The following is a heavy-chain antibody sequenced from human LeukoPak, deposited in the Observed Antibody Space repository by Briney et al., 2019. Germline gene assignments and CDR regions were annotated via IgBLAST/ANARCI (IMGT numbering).Heavy chain of an antibody. J-gene: IGHJ4*02. CDR2: ISGSAFST. D-gene: IGHD3-22*01. Sequence: GGSLRLSCTASGFTFTNYAMNWVRQAPGKGLEWVSTISGSAFSTYYADSVKGRFTISRDNFQNKMYRQMNSLRAEDTALYYCAKVFEEGYYDSSGYYFSATKGGFDYWGQGTLVTVSS. V-gene: IGHV3-23*01. CDR1: GFTFTNYA. CDR3: AKVFEEGYYDSSGYYFSATKGGFDY.